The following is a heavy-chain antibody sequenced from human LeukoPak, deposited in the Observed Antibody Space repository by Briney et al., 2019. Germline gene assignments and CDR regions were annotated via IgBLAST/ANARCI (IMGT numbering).Heavy chain of an antibody. V-gene: IGHV5-51*01. CDR1: GYTFTTYW. CDR3: ARLSSAYSGAFDY. D-gene: IGHD3-22*01. J-gene: IGHJ4*02. Sequence: GESLKISCQGSGYTFTTYWIAWVRQLPGKGLEWMGIIHPGDSDTRYSPSFQGQVTISADKSTTTVDLQWSSLKASDTAMYYCARLSSAYSGAFDYWGQGTLVTVSS. CDR2: IHPGDSDT.